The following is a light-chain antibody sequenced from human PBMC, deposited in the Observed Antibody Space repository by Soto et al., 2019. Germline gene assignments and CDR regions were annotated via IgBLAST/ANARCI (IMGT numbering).Light chain of an antibody. CDR2: DAS. CDR1: QSVGSY. CDR3: QQRGNWPVT. V-gene: IGKV3-11*01. Sequence: LTQSPSSLSASVGDRVTLSCRASQSVGSYFAWYQQKPGQAPRLLIYDASNRATGIPARFSGSGSGTDFTLTISSLEPDDFAVYYCQQRGNWPVTFGQGTRVDIK. J-gene: IGKJ1*01.